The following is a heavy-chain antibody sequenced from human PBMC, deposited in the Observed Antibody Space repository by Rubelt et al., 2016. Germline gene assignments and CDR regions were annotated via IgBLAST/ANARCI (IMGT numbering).Heavy chain of an antibody. CDR3: ARQDRIPIKIFDP. J-gene: IGHJ5*02. CDR1: GGSISSSSYY. CDR2: IYYSGRT. D-gene: IGHD3-10*01. Sequence: QLQLQESGPGLVKPSETLSLTCTVSGGSISSSSYYWGWIRPPPGKGLAWIVSIYYSGRTYTQPSLQSQVPISVDTSKNQFALKLSSVSAADTAIYYCARQDRIPIKIFDPWGQGTLVTVSS. V-gene: IGHV4-39*01.